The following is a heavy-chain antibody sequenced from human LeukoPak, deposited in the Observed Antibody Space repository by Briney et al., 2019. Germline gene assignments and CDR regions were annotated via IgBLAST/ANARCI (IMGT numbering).Heavy chain of an antibody. V-gene: IGHV3-48*01. CDR3: VRDGAVVTSGNYLWRYFQH. J-gene: IGHJ1*01. Sequence: SGGSLRLSCAASGFTFSSYAMSWVRQAPGKGLVWVSYIGNTGSTTYYADSVKGRFTISRDNAKNSLYLQMNTLRAEDTAVYYCVRDGAVVTSGNYLWRYFQHWGQGTLVTVSS. D-gene: IGHD3-10*01. CDR1: GFTFSSYA. CDR2: IGNTGSTT.